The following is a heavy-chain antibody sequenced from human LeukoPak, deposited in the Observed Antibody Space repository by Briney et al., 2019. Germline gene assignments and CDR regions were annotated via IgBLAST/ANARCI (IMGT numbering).Heavy chain of an antibody. CDR1: GFTFSSYG. D-gene: IGHD4-23*01. J-gene: IGHJ4*02. Sequence: GRSRRLSCAASGFTFSSYGMHWVRQAPGKGLEWVAVIWYDGSNKYYADSVKGRFTISRDNSKNTLYLQMNSLRAEDTAVYYCARDKGDDYDGLLDYWGQGTLVTVSS. V-gene: IGHV3-33*01. CDR2: IWYDGSNK. CDR3: ARDKGDDYDGLLDY.